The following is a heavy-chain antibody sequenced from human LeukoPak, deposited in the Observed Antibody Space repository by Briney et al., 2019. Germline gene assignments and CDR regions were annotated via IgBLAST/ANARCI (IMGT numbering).Heavy chain of an antibody. CDR3: VDSSGQDGSDY. D-gene: IGHD3-22*01. CDR1: GGSIRSESYY. V-gene: IGHV4-39*07. CDR2: INHSGST. J-gene: IGHJ4*02. Sequence: SETLSLTCTVSGGSIRSESYYWSWIRQPPGKGLEWIGEINHSGSTNYNPSLKSRVTISVDTSKNQFSLKLSSVTAADTAVYYCVDSSGQDGSDYWGQGTLVTVSS.